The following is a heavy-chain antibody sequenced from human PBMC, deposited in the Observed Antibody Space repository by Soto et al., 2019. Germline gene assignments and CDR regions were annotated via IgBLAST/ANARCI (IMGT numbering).Heavy chain of an antibody. Sequence: EVQLVESGGGLVKPGGSLRLSCAASGFTFSSYSMNWVRQAPGKGLEWVSSISSSSSYIYYADSVKGRFTISRDNAKNSLYLQMNSLRAEDTAVYYCARRLNTAMVTYYFDYWGRGTLVTVSS. D-gene: IGHD5-18*01. J-gene: IGHJ4*02. CDR2: ISSSSSYI. CDR1: GFTFSSYS. CDR3: ARRLNTAMVTYYFDY. V-gene: IGHV3-21*01.